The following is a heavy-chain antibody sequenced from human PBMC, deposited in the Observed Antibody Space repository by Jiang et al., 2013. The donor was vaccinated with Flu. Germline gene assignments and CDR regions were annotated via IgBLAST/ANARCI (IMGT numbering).Heavy chain of an antibody. J-gene: IGHJ4*02. CDR3: ARSASYYDILTGLLHN. D-gene: IGHD3-9*01. V-gene: IGHV1-69*01. CDR2: IIPIFGTA. Sequence: TFTSYDINWVRQAPGQGLEWMGGIIPIFGTANYAQKFQGRVTITADESTSTAYMELSSLRSEDTAVYYCARSASYYDILTGLLHNWGQGTLVTVSS. CDR1: TFTSYD.